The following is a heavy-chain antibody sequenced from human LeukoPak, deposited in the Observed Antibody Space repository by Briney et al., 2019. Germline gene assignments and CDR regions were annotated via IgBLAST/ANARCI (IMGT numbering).Heavy chain of an antibody. V-gene: IGHV3-64*04. CDR1: GFTFSSYA. D-gene: IGHD3-22*01. CDR2: ISSNGGST. CDR3: AKSRGYYYDSSGPLLDY. Sequence: GGSLRLSCSASGFTFSSYAMHWVRQAPGKGLEYVSAISSNGGSTYYADSVKGRFTISRDNSKNTLYLQMNSLRAEDTAVYYCAKSRGYYYDSSGPLLDYWGQGTLVTVSS. J-gene: IGHJ4*02.